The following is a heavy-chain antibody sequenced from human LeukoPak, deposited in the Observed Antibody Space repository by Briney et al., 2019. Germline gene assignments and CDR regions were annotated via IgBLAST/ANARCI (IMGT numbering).Heavy chain of an antibody. J-gene: IGHJ4*02. V-gene: IGHV3-7*01. D-gene: IGHD6-6*01. CDR1: GFSFSTYW. CDR2: IKQDGSMK. Sequence: GGSLRLSCAASGFSFSTYWMSRVRQAPGKGLEWVANIKQDGSMKGYVDSVKGRFTISRDNAKNSLYLQMNSLRADDTAVYFCAMIEQVVSNVEGGYWGQGTLVTVSS. CDR3: AMIEQVVSNVEGGY.